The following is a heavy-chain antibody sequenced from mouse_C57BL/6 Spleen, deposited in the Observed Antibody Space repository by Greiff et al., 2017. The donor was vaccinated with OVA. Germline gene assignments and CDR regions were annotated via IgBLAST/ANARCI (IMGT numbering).Heavy chain of an antibody. Sequence: EVQLVESGPGMVKPSQSLSLTCTVTGYSITSGYVWHWIRHFPGNKLEWMGYISYSGSTNYNPSLKSRISMTHDTSKNHFFLKLNSVTTEDTATYYSARRDGNNVRTWFAYWGQGTLVTVSA. CDR1: GYSITSGYV. CDR3: ARRDGNNVRTWFAY. D-gene: IGHD2-1*01. V-gene: IGHV3-1*01. J-gene: IGHJ3*01. CDR2: ISYSGST.